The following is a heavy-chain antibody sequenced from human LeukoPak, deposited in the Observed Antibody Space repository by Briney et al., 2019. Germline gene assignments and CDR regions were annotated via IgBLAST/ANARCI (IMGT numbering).Heavy chain of an antibody. CDR2: IRSKANSYAT. CDR1: GFTFSGSA. CDR3: TRQAAATFLDY. Sequence: PGGSLKLSCAASGFTFSGSAMHWVRQASGKGLEWVGRIRSKANSYATAYAAPVKGRFTISRDDSKNTAYLQMNSLKTEDTAVYYCTRQAAATFLDYWGQGTLVTVSS. V-gene: IGHV3-73*01. D-gene: IGHD3-16*01. J-gene: IGHJ4*02.